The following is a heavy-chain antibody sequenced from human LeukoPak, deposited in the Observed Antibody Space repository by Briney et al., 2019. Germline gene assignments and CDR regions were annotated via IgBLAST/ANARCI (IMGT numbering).Heavy chain of an antibody. J-gene: IGHJ3*02. CDR3: ARDTALDI. CDR2: IKQDGSEK. CDR1: GFTFSSYW. V-gene: IGHV3-7*01. Sequence: GGSLRLSCVASGFTFSSYWMSWVRQAPGKGLEWVANIKQDGSEKYYVDSVKGRFTISRDNAKNSLYLQMNSLRAEDTAVYYCARDTALDIWGQGTMVTVSS.